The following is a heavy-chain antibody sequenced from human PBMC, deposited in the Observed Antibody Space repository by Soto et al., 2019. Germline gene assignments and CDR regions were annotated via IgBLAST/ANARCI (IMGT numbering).Heavy chain of an antibody. CDR1: GGSISSSGYY. CDR3: ARRSYYGSGSIFDY. D-gene: IGHD3-10*01. J-gene: IGHJ4*02. Sequence: PSETLYLTCPVSGGSISSSGYYWAWIRQPPGKGREWSGNIYYSGSTNYIPSLRSRVTMSVDTSKNQFSLKVSSVTAADTAVYYCARRSYYGSGSIFDYWGQGTLVTVSS. V-gene: IGHV4-39*01. CDR2: IYYSGST.